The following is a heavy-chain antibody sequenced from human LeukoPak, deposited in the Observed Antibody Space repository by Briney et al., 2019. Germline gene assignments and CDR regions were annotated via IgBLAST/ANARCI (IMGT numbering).Heavy chain of an antibody. CDR1: GGSISSYY. CDR3: ARDLPDGGYYGMDV. Sequence: PSETPSLTCTVSGGSISSYYWSWIRQPPGKGLEWIGYIYYSGSTNYNPSLKSRVTISVDTSKNQFSLKLSSVTAADTAVYYCARDLPDGGYYGMDVWGQGTTVTVSS. J-gene: IGHJ6*02. V-gene: IGHV4-59*01. CDR2: IYYSGST. D-gene: IGHD3-10*01.